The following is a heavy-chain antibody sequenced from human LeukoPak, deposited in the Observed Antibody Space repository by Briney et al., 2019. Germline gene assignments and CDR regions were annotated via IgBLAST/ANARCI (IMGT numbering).Heavy chain of an antibody. CDR2: INHSGST. CDR1: GGSFSGYY. CDR3: ARWLPPAGYYYYYMDV. D-gene: IGHD6-19*01. Sequence: PSETLSLTCAVYGGSFSGYYWSWIRQPPGKGLEWIGEINHSGSTNYNPSLKSRVTISVDTSKNQFSLKLSSVTAADTAVYYCARWLPPAGYYYYYMDVWGEGTTVTISS. V-gene: IGHV4-34*01. J-gene: IGHJ6*03.